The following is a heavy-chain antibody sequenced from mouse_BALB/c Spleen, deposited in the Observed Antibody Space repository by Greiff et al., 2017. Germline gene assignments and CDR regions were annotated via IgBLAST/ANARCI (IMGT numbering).Heavy chain of an antibody. D-gene: IGHD4-1*01. CDR3: ARRELGPWFAY. V-gene: IGHV1-9*01. CDR2: ILPGSGST. J-gene: IGHJ3*01. Sequence: VKLQQSGAELMKPGASVKISCKATGYTFSSYWIEWVKQRPGHGLEWIGEILPGSGSTNYNEKFKGKATFTADTSSNTAYMQLSSLTSEDSAVYYCARRELGPWFAYWGQGTLVTVSA. CDR1: GYTFSSYW.